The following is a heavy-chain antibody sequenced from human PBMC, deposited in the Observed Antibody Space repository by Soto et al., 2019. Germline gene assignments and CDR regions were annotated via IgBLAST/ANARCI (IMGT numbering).Heavy chain of an antibody. D-gene: IGHD1-7*01. CDR1: GGNFSSYA. CDR2: IVPIFGTA. V-gene: IGHV1-69*06. CDR3: ARDPPSTYNCNYARFNWFDP. J-gene: IGHJ5*02. Sequence: SVKVSCKASGGNFSSYAISWVRQAPGQGLEWMGGIVPIFGTANYAQKFQGRVTITADKSTRTAYMELSSLRSEEPAVYYCARDPPSTYNCNYARFNWFDPWGQGTLVTVSS.